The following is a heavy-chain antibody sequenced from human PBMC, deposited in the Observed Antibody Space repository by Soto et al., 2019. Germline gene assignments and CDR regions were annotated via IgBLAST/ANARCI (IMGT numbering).Heavy chain of an antibody. CDR1: GGSISSYY. D-gene: IGHD2-2*01. CDR3: ARVVVVPAAFNWIDP. V-gene: IGHV4-59*01. CDR2: IYYSGST. Sequence: SEPLSLTCTVSGGSISSYYWSWIRQPPGKGLEWIGYIYYSGSTNYNPSLKSRVTISVDTSKNQFSLKLSSVTAADTAVYYCARVVVVPAAFNWIDPWGQGTLVTASS. J-gene: IGHJ5*02.